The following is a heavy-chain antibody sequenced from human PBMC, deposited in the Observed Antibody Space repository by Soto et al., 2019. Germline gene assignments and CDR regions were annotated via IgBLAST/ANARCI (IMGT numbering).Heavy chain of an antibody. CDR2: IYPGDLDT. Sequence: PGESLKISCKGVGYSFTRYWIGWVRQMPGKGLEWVGIIYPGDLDTRYSPSFQGQVTISADRSISTAYLQWSSLKASDTATYYCVRDALRGGNYYSGMDVWCHANSVPVSS. D-gene: IGHD6-25*01. CDR3: VRDALRGGNYYSGMDV. CDR1: GYSFTRYW. J-gene: IGHJ6*02. V-gene: IGHV5-51*01.